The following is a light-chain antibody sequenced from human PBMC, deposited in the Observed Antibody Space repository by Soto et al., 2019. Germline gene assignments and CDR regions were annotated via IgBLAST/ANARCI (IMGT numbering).Light chain of an antibody. Sequence: HSALTQPASVSGSPGQSITISCTGTSSDVGAYNYVSWYQQHPAKIPKLMIYHVSNRPSGVSDRFSGSKSGNTASLTISGLQAEDEADYYCYSYTTSSTYVFGTGTKLTVL. V-gene: IGLV2-14*01. CDR1: SSDVGAYNY. CDR3: YSYTTSSTYV. CDR2: HVS. J-gene: IGLJ1*01.